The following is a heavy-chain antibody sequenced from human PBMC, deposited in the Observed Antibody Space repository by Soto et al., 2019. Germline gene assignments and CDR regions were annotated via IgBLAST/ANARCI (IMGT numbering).Heavy chain of an antibody. CDR2: IYYIGST. Sequence: QVQLQESRPGLVKPSQTLSLTCTVSVGSLSSGGYYWSRIRQHPGKGLEWIGSIYYIGSTYYNPSLNSRVTLTVDPSKTQFSLRLSFVTGAVTAVYYCATEPGIWGQGTLVTVSS. D-gene: IGHD3-10*01. J-gene: IGHJ4*02. CDR3: ATEPGI. V-gene: IGHV4-31*03. CDR1: VGSLSSGGYY.